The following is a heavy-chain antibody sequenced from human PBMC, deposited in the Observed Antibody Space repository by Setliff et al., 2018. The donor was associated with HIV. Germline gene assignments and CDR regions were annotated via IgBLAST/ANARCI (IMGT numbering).Heavy chain of an antibody. V-gene: IGHV4-59*01. J-gene: IGHJ4*02. CDR1: DGSFSSDY. CDR3: ARDPPGYGDSNDY. Sequence: SETLSLTCTVSDGSFSSDYWTWIRQTPGKGLEWIGYIYYSGSTKYNPSLKSRVTKSVDTSKNQFTLKLSSVTAADTAVYYWARDPPGYGDSNDYWGQGTLVTVSS. CDR2: IYYSGST. D-gene: IGHD4-17*01.